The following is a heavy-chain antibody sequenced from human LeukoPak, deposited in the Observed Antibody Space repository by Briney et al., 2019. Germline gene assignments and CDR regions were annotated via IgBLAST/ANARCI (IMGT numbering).Heavy chain of an antibody. CDR3: AKDLLRYFDWQDY. V-gene: IGHV3-23*01. D-gene: IGHD3-9*01. J-gene: IGHJ4*02. CDR1: GFTFSSYG. CDR2: ISGSGGST. Sequence: GGSLRLSCAASGFTFSSYGMSWVPQAPGKGLECVSAISGSGGSTYYADSVKGRFTISRDNSKNTLYLQMNSLRAEDTAVYYCAKDLLRYFDWQDYWGQGTLVTVSS.